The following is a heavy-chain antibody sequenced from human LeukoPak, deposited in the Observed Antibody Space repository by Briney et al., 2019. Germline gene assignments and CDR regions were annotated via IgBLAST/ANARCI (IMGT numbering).Heavy chain of an antibody. D-gene: IGHD1-26*01. CDR3: AREEWELLNGHQFDY. J-gene: IGHJ4*02. CDR1: GYIFTSYG. V-gene: IGHV1-18*01. Sequence: ASVKVSCKASGYIFTSYGISWVRQAPGQGLEWMGWISAYNGNTNYAQKLQGRVTMTTDTSTSTAYMELRSLRSDDTAVYYCAREEWELLNGHQFDYWGQGTLVTVSS. CDR2: ISAYNGNT.